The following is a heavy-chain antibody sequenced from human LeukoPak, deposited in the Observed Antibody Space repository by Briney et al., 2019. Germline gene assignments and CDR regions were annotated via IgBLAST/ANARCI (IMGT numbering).Heavy chain of an antibody. CDR1: GYTFTSCG. Sequence: ASVKVSCKASGYTFTSCGISWVRQAPGQRLEWMGWISAYTGNTNYAQKLQGRVTMTTGTSTRAAYMELRGLRYVDTAGCYCARVSRGYLDYYYYYYMDVWGKGTTVTISS. D-gene: IGHD3-22*01. CDR3: ARVSRGYLDYYYYYYMDV. CDR2: ISAYTGNT. V-gene: IGHV1-18*01. J-gene: IGHJ6*03.